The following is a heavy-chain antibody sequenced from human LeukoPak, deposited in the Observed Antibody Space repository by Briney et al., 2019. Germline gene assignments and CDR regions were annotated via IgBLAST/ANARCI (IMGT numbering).Heavy chain of an antibody. Sequence: SVKVSCKASGGTFSSYAISWVRQAPGQGLEWMGRIIPIFGTANYAQKFQGRVTITTDESTSTAYMELSSLRSEDTAVYYCARAPYYYDSSGYNRDYWGQGTLVTVSS. CDR2: IIPIFGTA. CDR3: ARAPYYYDSSGYNRDY. CDR1: GGTFSSYA. V-gene: IGHV1-69*05. J-gene: IGHJ4*02. D-gene: IGHD3-22*01.